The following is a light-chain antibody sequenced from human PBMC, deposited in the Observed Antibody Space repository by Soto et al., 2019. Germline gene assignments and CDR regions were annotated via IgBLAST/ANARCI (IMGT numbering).Light chain of an antibody. CDR3: QQYNKWPLT. J-gene: IGKJ4*01. V-gene: IGKV3-15*01. CDR2: GAS. CDR1: QSASRN. Sequence: EIVMTQSPATLSVSPGERATLSCRASQSASRNLAWYQQKPGQAPRLLIYGASTRATGIPATFSGSGSGTEFTLNISSLQSEDFAVYYCQQYNKWPLTFGGGTKVELK.